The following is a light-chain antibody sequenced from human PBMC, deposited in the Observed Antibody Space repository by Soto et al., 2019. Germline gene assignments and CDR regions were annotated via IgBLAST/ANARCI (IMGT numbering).Light chain of an antibody. CDR2: DVS. CDR3: CSYAGSSNWV. CDR1: SSDVGDYNY. V-gene: IGLV2-11*01. J-gene: IGLJ3*02. Sequence: QSVLTQPRSVSGSPGQSVTISCTGTSSDVGDYNYVSWYQQHPGKAPKLMIYDVSKRPSGVPYRFSGSKSGNAASLTISGLQAEDEAHYYCCSYAGSSNWVFGGGTKVTVL.